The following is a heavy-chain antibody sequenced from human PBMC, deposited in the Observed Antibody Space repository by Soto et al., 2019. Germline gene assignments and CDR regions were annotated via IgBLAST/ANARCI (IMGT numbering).Heavy chain of an antibody. V-gene: IGHV4-59*08. J-gene: IGHJ4*02. CDR3: ARRYGGYLDY. CDR1: GGSISSYY. CDR2: IYYSGST. Sequence: QVQLQESGPGLVKPSETLSLTCTVSGGSISSYYWSWIRQPPGKGLECIGYIYYSGSTNYNPSLQSRVTISVATAKNQFSLKLTSVTAADPAVYYCARRYGGYLDYWGQGTLVTVSS. D-gene: IGHD4-17*01.